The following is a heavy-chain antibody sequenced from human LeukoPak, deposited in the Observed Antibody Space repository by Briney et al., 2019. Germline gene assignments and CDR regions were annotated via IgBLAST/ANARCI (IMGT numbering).Heavy chain of an antibody. V-gene: IGHV4-31*03. CDR3: ARSGGRDDYYFDY. D-gene: IGHD5-24*01. CDR2: IYYSGST. J-gene: IGHJ4*02. CDR1: GGSISSGGYY. Sequence: PSETLSLTCTVSGGSISSGGYYWSWIRQYPGKGLEWIGYIYYSGSTYYNPSLKSRVTISVDTSKNQFSLKLSSVTAADTAVYYCARSGGRDDYYFDYWGQGTLVTVSS.